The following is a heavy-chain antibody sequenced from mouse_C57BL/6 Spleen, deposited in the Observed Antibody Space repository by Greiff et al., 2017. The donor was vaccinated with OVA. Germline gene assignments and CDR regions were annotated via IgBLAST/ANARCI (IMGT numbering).Heavy chain of an antibody. CDR2: IDPDTGGT. V-gene: IGHV1-15*01. Sequence: QVQLKQSGAELVRPGASVTLSCKASGYTFTDYEMHWVKQTPVHGLEWIGAIDPDTGGTAYNQKFKGKATLTADKSSSTAYMELRSLTSEDSAVYYCTRSLTTVVPFDYWGQGTTLTVSS. D-gene: IGHD1-1*01. J-gene: IGHJ2*01. CDR1: GYTFTDYE. CDR3: TRSLTTVVPFDY.